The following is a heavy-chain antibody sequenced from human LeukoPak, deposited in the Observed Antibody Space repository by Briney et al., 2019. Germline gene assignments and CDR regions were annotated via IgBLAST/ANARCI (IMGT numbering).Heavy chain of an antibody. J-gene: IGHJ4*02. Sequence: GGSLGLSCAASGFTFSSYWMTWVRQAPGKGLEWVACMKEDGSEKYYVDSVKGRFTISRDNAKNSLYLQMNSLRAEDTAMYYCARGRHSSSWYLDYWGQGTLVTVSS. V-gene: IGHV3-7*01. D-gene: IGHD6-13*01. CDR1: GFTFSSYW. CDR3: ARGRHSSSWYLDY. CDR2: MKEDGSEK.